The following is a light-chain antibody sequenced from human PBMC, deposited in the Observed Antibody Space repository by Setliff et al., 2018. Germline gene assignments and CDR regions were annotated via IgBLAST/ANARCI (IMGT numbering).Light chain of an antibody. CDR2: EVT. CDR3: SAYAGSNNWGV. J-gene: IGLJ1*01. V-gene: IGLV2-8*01. Sequence: QSALTQPPSASGSPGQSVTISCTGTSSDVGGYHYVSWYQHHPGKAPKLMIYEVTKRPSGVPDRFSGSKSGNTASLTVSGLQAEDEADYYCSAYAGSNNWGVFGTGTKVTVL. CDR1: SSDVGGYHY.